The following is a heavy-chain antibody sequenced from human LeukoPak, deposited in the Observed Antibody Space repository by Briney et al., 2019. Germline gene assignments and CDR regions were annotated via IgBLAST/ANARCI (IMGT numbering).Heavy chain of an antibody. V-gene: IGHV3-48*03. Sequence: GGSLRLSCAASGFSLDNFEMNWVRQAPGKGLEWIAYVDNDGWATSYYADSVKGRFTITRDDAKNLYLQMDSLTVEDTAVYYCARDLFGWSLDPWGQGTLVSVSS. CDR3: ARDLFGWSLDP. J-gene: IGHJ5*02. CDR2: VDNDGWATS. CDR1: GFSLDNFE. D-gene: IGHD3-3*01.